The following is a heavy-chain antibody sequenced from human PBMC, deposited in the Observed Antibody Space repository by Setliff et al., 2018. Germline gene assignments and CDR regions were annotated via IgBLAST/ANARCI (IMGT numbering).Heavy chain of an antibody. D-gene: IGHD2-2*01. CDR2: ISAYTGNT. J-gene: IGHJ4*02. V-gene: IGHV1-18*01. CDR3: SRLVRYCTRTSCQRASGDDY. CDR1: GYTFTNYG. Sequence: ASVKVSCKASGYTFTNYGISWVRQAPGQGLERMGWISAYTGNTYSAQKFQGRLTMTTDTSTTTAYMELRSLRSDDTAVYYCSRLVRYCTRTSCQRASGDDYWGQGTLVTVSS.